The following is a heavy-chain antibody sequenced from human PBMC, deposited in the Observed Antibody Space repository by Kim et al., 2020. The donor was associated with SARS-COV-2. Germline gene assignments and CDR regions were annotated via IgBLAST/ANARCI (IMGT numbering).Heavy chain of an antibody. V-gene: IGHV3-21*01. D-gene: IGHD3-10*01. CDR1: GFTFSSYS. CDR2: ISSSSSYI. J-gene: IGHJ6*02. Sequence: GGSLRLSCAASGFTFSSYSMNWVRQAPGKGLEWVSSISSSSSYIYYADSVKGRFTISRDNAKNSLYLQMNSLRAEDTAVYYCARDHMVRGVNYYYGMDVWGQGTTVTVSS. CDR3: ARDHMVRGVNYYYGMDV.